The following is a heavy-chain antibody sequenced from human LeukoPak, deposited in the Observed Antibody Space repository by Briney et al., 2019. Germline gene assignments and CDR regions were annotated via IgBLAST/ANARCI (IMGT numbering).Heavy chain of an antibody. J-gene: IGHJ4*02. V-gene: IGHV1-2*06. CDR1: GYTFTGYY. D-gene: IGHD2-8*01. Sequence: ASVKVSCKASGYTFTGYYMHWVRQAPGQGLEWMGRINPNSGGTNYAQKFQGRVTITRDTSISTAYMELSRLRSDDTAVYYCARAYCTNGVCYIGYWGQGTLVTVSS. CDR3: ARAYCTNGVCYIGY. CDR2: INPNSGGT.